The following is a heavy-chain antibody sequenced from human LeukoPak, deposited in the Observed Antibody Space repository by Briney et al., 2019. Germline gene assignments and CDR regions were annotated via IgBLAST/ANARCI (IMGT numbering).Heavy chain of an antibody. D-gene: IGHD2-15*01. V-gene: IGHV3-48*04. J-gene: IGHJ4*02. CDR3: ARDQWDCSGGSCYFDY. CDR2: ISSSSSTI. Sequence: PGGSLRLSCAASGFTFSSYAMSWVRQAPGKGLEWVSYISSSSSTIYYADSVKGRFTISRDNAKNSLYLQMNSLRAEDTAVYYCARDQWDCSGGSCYFDYWGQGTLVTVSS. CDR1: GFTFSSYA.